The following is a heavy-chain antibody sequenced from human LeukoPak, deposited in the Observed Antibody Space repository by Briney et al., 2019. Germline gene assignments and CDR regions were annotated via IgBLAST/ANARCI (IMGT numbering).Heavy chain of an antibody. Sequence: GGSLRLSCAASGFTFSSYAMHWVRQAPGKGLEWVAVISYDGSNKYYTNSVKGRFTISRDNSKNTLFLQMNSLRAEDTAVYYCASSVTIFGVVTPISHSWGQGTLVTVSS. J-gene: IGHJ4*02. CDR1: GFTFSSYA. CDR2: ISYDGSNK. D-gene: IGHD3-3*01. V-gene: IGHV3-30*04. CDR3: ASSVTIFGVVTPISHS.